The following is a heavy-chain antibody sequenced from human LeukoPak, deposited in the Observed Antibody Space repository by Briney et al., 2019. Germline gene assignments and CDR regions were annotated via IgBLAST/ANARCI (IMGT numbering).Heavy chain of an antibody. Sequence: GGSLRLSCAASGFTFSSYAVSWVRQAPGKGLEWVSAISGSGGSTYYADSVKGRFTISRDNSKNTLYLQMNSLRAEDTAVYYCAKSQHYYYYGMDVWGQGTTVTVSS. V-gene: IGHV3-23*01. CDR2: ISGSGGST. CDR1: GFTFSSYA. J-gene: IGHJ6*02. CDR3: AKSQHYYYYGMDV.